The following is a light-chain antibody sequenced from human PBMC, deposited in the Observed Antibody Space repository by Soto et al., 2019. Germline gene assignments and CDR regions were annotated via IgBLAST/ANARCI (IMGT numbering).Light chain of an antibody. CDR1: QGIDGF. J-gene: IGKJ1*01. V-gene: IGKV1-5*01. CDR3: QQYYYYWT. Sequence: DIQMTQSPSTLSASVGDRVTITCRASQGIDGFLAWYQQKPGKAPRLVIYDASALRNGVPLRFSGSGSGTEFNLTISSLQPDDFATYYCQQYYYYWTFGQGTEVEIK. CDR2: DAS.